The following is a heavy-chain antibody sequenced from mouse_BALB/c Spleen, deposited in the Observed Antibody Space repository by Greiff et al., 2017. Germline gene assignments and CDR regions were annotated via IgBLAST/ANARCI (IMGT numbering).Heavy chain of an antibody. CDR3: ARDRGCAMDY. D-gene: IGHD3-1*01. CDR2: IWGDGST. Sequence: VQLQESGPGLVAPSESLSITCTASGFSLTGYGVNWVRQPPGKGLEWLGMIWGDGSTDYNSALKSSLSTSKDDSKSQVFLKMNSLQTDDTARYYCARDRGCAMDYWGQGTSVTVSS. J-gene: IGHJ4*01. V-gene: IGHV2-6-7*02. CDR1: GFSLTGYG.